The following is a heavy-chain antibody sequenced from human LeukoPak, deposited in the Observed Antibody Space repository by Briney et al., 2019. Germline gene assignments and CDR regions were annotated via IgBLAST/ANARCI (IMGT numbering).Heavy chain of an antibody. Sequence: SETLSLTCTGSGGSISRYYWSGIRQPPGKGLEGIGYIYYSGSTNYTPSLKSRVTISVDTSKNQFSLKLSSVTAADTAVYYCAASAPYDSSGRVDYWGQGTLVTVSS. D-gene: IGHD3-22*01. V-gene: IGHV4-59*08. CDR1: GGSISRYY. CDR3: AASAPYDSSGRVDY. CDR2: IYYSGST. J-gene: IGHJ4*02.